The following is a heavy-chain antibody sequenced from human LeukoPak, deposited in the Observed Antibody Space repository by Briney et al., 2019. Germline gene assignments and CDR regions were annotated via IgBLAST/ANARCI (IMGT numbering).Heavy chain of an antibody. CDR2: IYYSGST. CDR1: GGSISSYS. V-gene: IGHV4-59*01. CDR3: ARYLGTTDAFDI. D-gene: IGHD2/OR15-2a*01. Sequence: SETLSLTCTVSGGSISSYSWSWIRQPPGKGLEWVGYIYYSGSTNYNPSLKSRVTISVDTSKNQFSLKLSSVTAADTAVYYCARYLGTTDAFDIWGQGTMVTVSS. J-gene: IGHJ3*02.